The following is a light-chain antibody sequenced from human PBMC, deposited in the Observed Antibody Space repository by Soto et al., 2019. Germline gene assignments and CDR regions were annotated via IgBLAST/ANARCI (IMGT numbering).Light chain of an antibody. CDR2: DAS. CDR1: QNVNKW. V-gene: IGKV1-5*01. Sequence: DIQMTQSPSTLSASVGDRVTISCRASQNVNKWLAWFQQKPGKVPKLLIFDASTLQTGVPSRFGGSGSGTEFTRTISSLQPDDFATYYGQQYNSYSPWTFGQGTKVEIK. J-gene: IGKJ1*01. CDR3: QQYNSYSPWT.